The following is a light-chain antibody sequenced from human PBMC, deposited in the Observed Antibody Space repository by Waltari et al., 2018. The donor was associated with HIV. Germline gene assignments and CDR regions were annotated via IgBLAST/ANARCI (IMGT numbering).Light chain of an antibody. V-gene: IGLV1-51*01. CDR2: GNN. J-gene: IGLJ3*02. Sequence: QSVLTQPPSVSAAPGQTVTIPCPGRSSNLGNHDLSWYQQLPGTAPKLLIYGNNKRPSGTPDRFSGSKSGTSATLGITGLQTGDEADYYCGTWDSSLSAVFGGGTKLTVL. CDR3: GTWDSSLSAV. CDR1: SSNLGNHD.